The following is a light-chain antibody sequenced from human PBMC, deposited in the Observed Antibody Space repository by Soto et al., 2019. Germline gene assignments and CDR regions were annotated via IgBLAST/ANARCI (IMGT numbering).Light chain of an antibody. J-gene: IGKJ2*01. CDR3: QHYDSRPYT. V-gene: IGKV3-20*01. Sequence: EIVFTQSPGTLSLSPGEGVTLSCRASQSVRSGYLAWYQQKPGQAPRLLIYGAFVKATGIPDRFSGSGSGTDFTLTISRLEPEDFAVYYCQHYDSRPYTFGQGTKVDI. CDR2: GAF. CDR1: QSVRSGY.